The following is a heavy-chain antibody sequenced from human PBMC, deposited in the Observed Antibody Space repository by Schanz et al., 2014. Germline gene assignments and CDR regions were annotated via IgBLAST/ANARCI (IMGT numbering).Heavy chain of an antibody. Sequence: VQLVESGGGLVKPGGFLRLSCAASGFTFSDAWMSWVRQAPGKGLEYVSAISHDGYSTYYADSVKGRFTISRDNSKNTVYIQMNSLRAEDTAVYCCARGGPAYYFDDWGQGTLVTVSS. CDR1: GFTFSDAW. CDR3: ARGGPAYYFDD. CDR2: ISHDGYST. J-gene: IGHJ4*02. V-gene: IGHV3-64*04.